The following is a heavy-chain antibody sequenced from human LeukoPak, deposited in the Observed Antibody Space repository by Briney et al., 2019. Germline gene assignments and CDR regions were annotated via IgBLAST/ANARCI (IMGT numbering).Heavy chain of an antibody. J-gene: IGHJ3*02. Sequence: SETLSLTCTVSGGSISSYYWSWIRQPPGKGLEWIGYIYYSGSTTYNPSLKSRVTISVDTSKNQFSLKLSSVTAADTAVYYCARDPYYYDSSGYYWSAFDIWGQGTMVTVSS. V-gene: IGHV4-59*01. CDR3: ARDPYYYDSSGYYWSAFDI. D-gene: IGHD3-22*01. CDR2: IYYSGST. CDR1: GGSISSYY.